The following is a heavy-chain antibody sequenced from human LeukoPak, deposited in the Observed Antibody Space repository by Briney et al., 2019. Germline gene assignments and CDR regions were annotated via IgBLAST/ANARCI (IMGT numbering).Heavy chain of an antibody. CDR1: GGSFSPYY. CDR2: INHSGST. Sequence: SETLSLTCAVDGGSFSPYYWSWIRRPPGKGLEWIGEINHSGSTNYTPSFKSRVTISVDTSKNQFSLRLSSVTAADTAVYYCARGGFYCGGDCYVDYWGQGTLVTVSS. J-gene: IGHJ4*02. D-gene: IGHD2-21*02. V-gene: IGHV4-34*01. CDR3: ARGGFYCGGDCYVDY.